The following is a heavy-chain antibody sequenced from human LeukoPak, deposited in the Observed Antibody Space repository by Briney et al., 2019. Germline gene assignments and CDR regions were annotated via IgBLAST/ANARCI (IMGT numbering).Heavy chain of an antibody. CDR3: ARDAVGEYSSSWYLSNWFDP. Sequence: PGGSLRLSCAASGFTFDDYAMHWVRQTPGKGLEWVSGISWNSGSIGYADSVKGRFTISRDNAKNSLYLQMNSLRAEDTAVYYCARDAVGEYSSSWYLSNWFDPWGQGTLVTVSS. CDR2: ISWNSGSI. J-gene: IGHJ5*02. V-gene: IGHV3-9*01. CDR1: GFTFDDYA. D-gene: IGHD6-13*01.